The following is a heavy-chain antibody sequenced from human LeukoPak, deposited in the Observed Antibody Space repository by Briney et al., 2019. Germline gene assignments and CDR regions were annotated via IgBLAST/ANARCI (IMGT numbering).Heavy chain of an antibody. V-gene: IGHV1-18*01. CDR1: GYTFTSYG. D-gene: IGHD3-10*02. CDR3: ARGPYVQSAFDI. J-gene: IGHJ3*02. Sequence: ASVTVSCKASGYTFTSYGISWVRQAPGKGVEGMGWISAYNGNTNYPQKLQGRVTMTTDTSTSTAYMELRSLRSDDTAVYYCARGPYVQSAFDIWGQGTMVTVSS. CDR2: ISAYNGNT.